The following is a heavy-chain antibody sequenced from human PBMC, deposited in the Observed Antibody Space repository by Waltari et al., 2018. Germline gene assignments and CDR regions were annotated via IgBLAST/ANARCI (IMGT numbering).Heavy chain of an antibody. CDR3: ARDAGYCSSTSCYVYYYYYGMDV. Sequence: QVQLQESGPGLVKPSETLSLTCTVSGGSISSYYWSWIRQPAGKGLEWVGRIYTSGSTNYNPSLKSRVTMSVDTSKNQFSLKLSSVTAADTAVYYCARDAGYCSSTSCYVYYYYYGMDVWGQGTTVTVSS. CDR1: GGSISSYY. CDR2: IYTSGST. V-gene: IGHV4-4*07. D-gene: IGHD2-2*01. J-gene: IGHJ6*02.